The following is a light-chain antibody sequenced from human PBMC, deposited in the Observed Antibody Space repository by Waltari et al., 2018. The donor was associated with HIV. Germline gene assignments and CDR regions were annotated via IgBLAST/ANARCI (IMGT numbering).Light chain of an antibody. CDR2: GAS. CDR1: QDITNR. J-gene: IGKJ4*01. V-gene: IGKV1D-16*01. Sequence: DIQMTQSPSSLSASVGDTVTITCRARQDITNRLVWYQQKPGKAPQSLMYGASTLQSGVSSRFRGSGSGTELNRTISSLQPEDFATDYCQQYVRYPLTFDGGTKVEIK. CDR3: QQYVRYPLT.